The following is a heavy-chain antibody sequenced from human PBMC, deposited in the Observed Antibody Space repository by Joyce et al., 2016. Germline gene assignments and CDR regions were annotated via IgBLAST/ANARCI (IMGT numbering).Heavy chain of an antibody. J-gene: IGHJ4*02. CDR2: IKSKTNGGTT. V-gene: IGHV3-15*01. CDR3: GGWRI. Sequence: EVQLVESGGGLVEPGGSLRLSCAASGFPFSNAWMTWIRQAPGKGLEWVGFIKSKTNGGTTGYGAPVKGRFTISRDDSKSILYLQMNSLKSEDTAVYYCGGWRIWGQGTLVTVSS. CDR1: GFPFSNAW. D-gene: IGHD3-16*01.